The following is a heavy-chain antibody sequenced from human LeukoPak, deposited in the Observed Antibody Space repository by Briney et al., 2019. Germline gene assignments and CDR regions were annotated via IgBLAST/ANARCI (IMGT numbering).Heavy chain of an antibody. CDR3: AREVVVVAAFDY. D-gene: IGHD2-15*01. CDR2: IYYSGCT. CDR1: GGSISSGGYY. V-gene: IGHV4-31*03. J-gene: IGHJ4*02. Sequence: SETLSLTCTVSGGSISSGGYYWSWIRQHPGKGLEWIGYIYYSGCTYYNPSLKSRVTISVDTSKNQFSLKLSSVTAADTAVYYCAREVVVVAAFDYWGQGTLVTVSS.